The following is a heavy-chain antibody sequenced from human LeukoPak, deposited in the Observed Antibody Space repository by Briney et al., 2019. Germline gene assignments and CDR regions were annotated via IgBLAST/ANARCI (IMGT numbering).Heavy chain of an antibody. D-gene: IGHD2-2*02. CDR3: AKWQGGYCSSTSCYTGFDY. V-gene: IGHV3-33*06. CDR1: GFTFSSYG. Sequence: GRSLRLSCAASGFTFSSYGMHWVRQAPGKGLEWVAVIWYNGSNKYYEDSVKGRFTISRDNSKNTLYLQMNSLRAEDTAVYYCAKWQGGYCSSTSCYTGFDYWGQGTLVTVSS. CDR2: IWYNGSNK. J-gene: IGHJ4*02.